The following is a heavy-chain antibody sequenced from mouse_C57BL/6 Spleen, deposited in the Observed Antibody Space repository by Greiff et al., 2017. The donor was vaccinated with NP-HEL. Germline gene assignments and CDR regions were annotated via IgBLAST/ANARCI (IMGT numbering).Heavy chain of an antibody. J-gene: IGHJ1*03. CDR2: IYPRDGST. Sequence: VHLVESGPELVKPGASVKLSCKASGYTFTSYDINWVKQRPGQGLEWIGWIYPRDGSTKYNEKFKGKATLTADTSSRTAYMELHSLTSEDSAVYFFARGGGSSYGYFDVWGTGTTVTVSS. D-gene: IGHD1-1*01. CDR1: GYTFTSYD. V-gene: IGHV1-85*01. CDR3: ARGGGSSYGYFDV.